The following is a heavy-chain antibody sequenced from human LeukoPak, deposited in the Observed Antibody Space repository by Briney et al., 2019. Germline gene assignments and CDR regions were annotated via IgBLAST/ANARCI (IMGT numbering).Heavy chain of an antibody. J-gene: IGHJ5*02. V-gene: IGHV1-69*06. CDR1: GGTFSSYA. CDR2: IIPIFGTA. D-gene: IGHD3-22*01. Sequence: ASVKVSCKASGGTFSSYAISWVRQAPGQGLEWMGGIIPIFGTANYAQKFQGRVTITADKSTSTAYMELSSLRSEDTAVYYCARARRASYYYDSSGYYRNWFDPWGQGTLVTVSS. CDR3: ARARRASYYYDSSGYYRNWFDP.